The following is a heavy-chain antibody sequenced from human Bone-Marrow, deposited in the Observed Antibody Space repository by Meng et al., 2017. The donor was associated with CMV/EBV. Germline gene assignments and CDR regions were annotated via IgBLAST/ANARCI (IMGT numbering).Heavy chain of an antibody. D-gene: IGHD4-11*01. Sequence: GEYLKISCATSGFTFSRYGLYWARQAPGKGLEWVAYIPNYGSKKLYADFVKVRFTVTRYNSKNKLHLQMSSLRAGDTAMYYWARGDSATITINVPYYVDFWGRGTLVTVSS. CDR1: GFTFSRYG. V-gene: IGHV3-30*02. J-gene: IGHJ4*02. CDR3: ARGDSATITINVPYYVDF. CDR2: IPNYGSKK.